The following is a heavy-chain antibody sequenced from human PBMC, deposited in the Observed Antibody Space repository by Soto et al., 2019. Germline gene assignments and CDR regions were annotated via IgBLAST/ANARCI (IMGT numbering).Heavy chain of an antibody. V-gene: IGHV5-51*01. CDR1: GYSFNRYW. Sequence: ESLSTFLTSVGYSFNRYWIGLVRQMPGKGLEWMGIIYPFDSDTRYSPSFQGQVTISADKSISTAYLQWSSLKASDTPMYYCARQNYDSSGYDYYYGMAVWGQGTTVTVS. CDR2: IYPFDSDT. D-gene: IGHD3-22*01. CDR3: ARQNYDSSGYDYYYGMAV. J-gene: IGHJ6*02.